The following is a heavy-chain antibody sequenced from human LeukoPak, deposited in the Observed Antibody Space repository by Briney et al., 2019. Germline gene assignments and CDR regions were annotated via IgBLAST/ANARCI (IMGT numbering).Heavy chain of an antibody. J-gene: IGHJ6*02. CDR2: IKEDGSEK. V-gene: IGHV3-7*05. Sequence: GGSLRLSCAASGFSFNSYWMSWVRQGPGKGLEWVANIKEDGSEKYYVDSVKGRFTISRDNAKNSLYLQMNSLRAEDTAVYYCARDLHYSVAMDVWGQGTTVTVSS. CDR1: GFSFNSYW. CDR3: ARDLHYSVAMDV. D-gene: IGHD2-15*01.